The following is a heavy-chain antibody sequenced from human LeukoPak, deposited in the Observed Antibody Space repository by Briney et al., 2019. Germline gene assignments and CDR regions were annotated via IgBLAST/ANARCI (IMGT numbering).Heavy chain of an antibody. D-gene: IGHD3-3*01. CDR1: GFTFFTYG. Sequence: GGSLRLSCAASGFTFFTYGMHWVRQAPGKGLEWVAFIRSDGSIKYFADSVKGRFTISRDNSKNTLYLQMNSLRTEDTAVYYCARGEGYYDFWSGPFDYWGQGTLVTVSS. CDR2: IRSDGSIK. J-gene: IGHJ4*02. CDR3: ARGEGYYDFWSGPFDY. V-gene: IGHV3-30*02.